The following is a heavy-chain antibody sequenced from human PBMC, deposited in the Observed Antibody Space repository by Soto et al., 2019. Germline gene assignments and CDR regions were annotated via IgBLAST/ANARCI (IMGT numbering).Heavy chain of an antibody. CDR1: GYTFTTYA. J-gene: IGHJ4*02. D-gene: IGHD3-22*01. Sequence: QVQLVQSGAEVKKPGASVKVSCRASGYTFTTYAMHWVRQAPGQRLEWMGWINAGNGNTKYSQKFQGRVTITRDTSASTAYMELSSLRSGDTAVYYCARDLYYDSSCYIEFYFDYWGQGTLVTVSS. CDR2: INAGNGNT. V-gene: IGHV1-3*01. CDR3: ARDLYYDSSCYIEFYFDY.